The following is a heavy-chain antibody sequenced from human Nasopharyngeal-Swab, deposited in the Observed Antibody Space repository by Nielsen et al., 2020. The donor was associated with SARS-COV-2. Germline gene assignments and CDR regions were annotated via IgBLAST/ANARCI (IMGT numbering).Heavy chain of an antibody. CDR2: IRSKAYGGTT. CDR1: GFTFGDYA. CDR3: TRDLSLNWGYDYYYYMDV. J-gene: IGHJ6*03. Sequence: GVLRLSCTASGFTFGDYAMSWVRQAPGKGLEWVGFIRSKAYGGTTEYAASVKGRFTISRDDSKSIAYLQMNSLKTEDTAVYYCTRDLSLNWGYDYYYYMDVWGKGTTVTVSS. D-gene: IGHD7-27*01. V-gene: IGHV3-49*04.